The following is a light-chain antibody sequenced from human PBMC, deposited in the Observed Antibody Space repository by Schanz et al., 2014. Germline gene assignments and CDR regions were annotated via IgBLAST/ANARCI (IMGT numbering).Light chain of an antibody. Sequence: DIVLTQSPDTLSSSPGERATLSCRTSRSISSSYLAWYQQKPGQAPRLLIYGASRRATGIPDRFSGSGSGTDFTLTISSLQPEDFATYYCQQNRAFGQGTKVEIK. CDR3: QQNRA. J-gene: IGKJ1*01. CDR1: RSISSSY. CDR2: GAS. V-gene: IGKV3-20*01.